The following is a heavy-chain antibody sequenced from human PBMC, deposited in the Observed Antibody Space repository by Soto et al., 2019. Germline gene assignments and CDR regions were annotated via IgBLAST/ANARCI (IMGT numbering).Heavy chain of an antibody. D-gene: IGHD4-17*01. CDR1: GGSISSYY. CDR2: IYTSGST. J-gene: IGHJ6*02. CDR3: ARDRSTVRYGMDV. V-gene: IGHV4-4*07. Sequence: PSLTCTVSGGSISSYYWSWIRQPAGKGLEWIGRIYTSGSTNYNPSLKSRVTMSVDTSKNQFSLKLSSVTAADTAVYYCARDRSTVRYGMDVWGQGTKVTVSS.